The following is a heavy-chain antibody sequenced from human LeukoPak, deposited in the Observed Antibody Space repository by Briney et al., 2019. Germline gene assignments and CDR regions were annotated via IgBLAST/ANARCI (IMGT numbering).Heavy chain of an antibody. D-gene: IGHD3-10*01. CDR3: ARDVGKPMVRGANTTYYYYYYYGMDV. Sequence: SETLSFTCTVSGGSISSYYWSWIRQPAGKGLEWIGRIYTSGSTNYNPSLKSRVTMSVDTSKNQFSLKLSSVTAADTAVYYCARDVGKPMVRGANTTYYYYYYYGMDVWGQGTTVTVSS. CDR2: IYTSGST. CDR1: GGSISSYY. J-gene: IGHJ6*02. V-gene: IGHV4-4*07.